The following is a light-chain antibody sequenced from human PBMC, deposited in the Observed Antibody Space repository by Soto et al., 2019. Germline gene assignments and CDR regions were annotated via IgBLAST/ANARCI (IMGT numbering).Light chain of an antibody. CDR2: EVN. V-gene: IGLV2-14*01. CDR1: SSDVGGYSF. CDR3: SSFASTHTYV. J-gene: IGLJ1*01. Sequence: QSALTQPASVSGSPGQSITISCTGTSSDVGGYSFVSWYQQHPGKAPKLLIYEVNNRPSGVSHRFSGSKSGNTASLTISGLQAEDEADYYCSSFASTHTYVFGTGTKLTVL.